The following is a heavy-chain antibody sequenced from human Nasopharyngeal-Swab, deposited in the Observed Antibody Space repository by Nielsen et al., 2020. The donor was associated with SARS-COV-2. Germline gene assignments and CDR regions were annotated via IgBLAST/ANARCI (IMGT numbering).Heavy chain of an antibody. CDR3: ARGRPGHYFDY. CDR1: GFTVSSNY. V-gene: IGHV3-53*01. CDR2: FYTSGDT. Sequence: GESLKISCAASGFTVSSNYMSWVRQAPGKGLEWVSVFYTSGDTYYAVSVKGRFTISRDNSKNTLSLQMNSLRAEDTAVYHCARGRPGHYFDYWGQGTLVTVSS. J-gene: IGHJ4*02. D-gene: IGHD1-14*01.